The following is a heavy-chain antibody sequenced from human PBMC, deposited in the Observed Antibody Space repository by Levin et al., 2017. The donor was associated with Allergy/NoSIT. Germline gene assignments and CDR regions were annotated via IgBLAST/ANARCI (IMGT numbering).Heavy chain of an antibody. J-gene: IGHJ4*02. CDR3: ARAPAAGYFDY. CDR2: ISSSGSTI. Sequence: GGSLRLSCAASGFTFSSYEMNWVRQAPGKGLEWVSYISSSGSTIYYADSVKGRFTISRDNAKNSLYLQMNSLRAEDTAVYYCARAPAAGYFDYWGQGTLVTVSS. CDR1: GFTFSSYE. V-gene: IGHV3-48*03. D-gene: IGHD6-13*01.